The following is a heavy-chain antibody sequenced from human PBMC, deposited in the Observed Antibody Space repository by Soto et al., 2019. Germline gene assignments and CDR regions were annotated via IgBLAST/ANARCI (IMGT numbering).Heavy chain of an antibody. D-gene: IGHD2-2*01. J-gene: IGHJ6*03. CDR3: ARAISDIVVVPAAMGEYYMDV. V-gene: IGHV1-8*01. CDR1: GYTFTSYD. Sequence: GASVKVSCKASGYTFTSYDINWVRQATGQGLEWMGWMNPNSGNTGYAQKFQGRVTMTRNTSISTAYMELSSLRSEDTAVYYCARAISDIVVVPAAMGEYYMDVWGKGTTVIVSS. CDR2: MNPNSGNT.